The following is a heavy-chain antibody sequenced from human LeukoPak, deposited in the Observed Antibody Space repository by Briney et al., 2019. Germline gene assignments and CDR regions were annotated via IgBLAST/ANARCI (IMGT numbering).Heavy chain of an antibody. J-gene: IGHJ4*02. Sequence: SGGSLRLSCAASGFTFYNYAMHWVRQAPGKGLEWVSGIAWNSGNTGFADSVKGRFTISRDNAENSLSLQMNSLTPEDTAFYFCAKDMNSYGSGSSYNPWGPFDSWGQGTLVTVSS. CDR3: AKDMNSYGSGSSYNPWGPFDS. V-gene: IGHV3-9*01. D-gene: IGHD3-10*01. CDR2: IAWNSGNT. CDR1: GFTFYNYA.